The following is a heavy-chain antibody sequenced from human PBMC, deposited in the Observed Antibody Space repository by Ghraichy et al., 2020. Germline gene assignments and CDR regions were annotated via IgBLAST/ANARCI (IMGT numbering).Heavy chain of an antibody. D-gene: IGHD4-17*01. V-gene: IGHV1-69*13. J-gene: IGHJ4*02. CDR2: IIPIFGTA. CDR3: ASGRSRLDTVTTFDY. Sequence: SVKVSCKASGGTFSSYAISWVRQAPGQGLEWMGGIIPIFGTANYAQKFQGRVTITADESTSTAYMELSSLRSEDTAVYYCASGRSRLDTVTTFDYWGQGTLVTVSS. CDR1: GGTFSSYA.